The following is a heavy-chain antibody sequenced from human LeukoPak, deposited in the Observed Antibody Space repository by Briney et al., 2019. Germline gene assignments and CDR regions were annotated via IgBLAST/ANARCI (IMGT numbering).Heavy chain of an antibody. CDR3: ARDLVGYYGSGSYYKPFGY. CDR2: INPSGGST. D-gene: IGHD3-10*01. J-gene: IGHJ4*02. Sequence: ASVKVSCKASGYTFASYFMHWVRQAPGQGLEWMGIINPSGGSTSYAQKFQGRVTMTRDTSTSSVYMELSSLRSEDTAVYYCARDLVGYYGSGSYYKPFGYWGQGTLVTVSS. V-gene: IGHV1-46*01. CDR1: GYTFASYF.